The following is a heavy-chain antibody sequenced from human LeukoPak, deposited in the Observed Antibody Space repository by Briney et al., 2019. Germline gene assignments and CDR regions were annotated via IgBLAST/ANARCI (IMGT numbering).Heavy chain of an antibody. J-gene: IGHJ4*02. CDR2: ISAYNGNT. Sequence: ASVKVSCKASGYTFTSYGISWVRQAPGQGREWMGWISAYNGNTNYAQKLQGRVTMTTDTSTSTAYMELRSLRSDDTAVYYCARGSRIAVTKRYYFDYWGQGTLVTVSS. V-gene: IGHV1-18*01. D-gene: IGHD6-19*01. CDR3: ARGSRIAVTKRYYFDY. CDR1: GYTFTSYG.